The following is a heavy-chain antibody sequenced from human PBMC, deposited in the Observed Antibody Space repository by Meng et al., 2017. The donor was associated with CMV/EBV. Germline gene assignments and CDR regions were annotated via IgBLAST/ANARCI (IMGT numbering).Heavy chain of an antibody. CDR3: ARVDGRYCSSTSCYEYYGMDV. Sequence: ASVKVSCKASGYTFTSYDINWVRQATGQGLEWMGWMNPNSGNTGYAQKFQGRVTITRNTSISTAYMELSSLRSEDTAVYYCARVDGRYCSSTSCYEYYGMDVWGQGTTVTVSS. CDR1: GYTFTSYD. CDR2: MNPNSGNT. D-gene: IGHD2-2*01. V-gene: IGHV1-8*03. J-gene: IGHJ6*02.